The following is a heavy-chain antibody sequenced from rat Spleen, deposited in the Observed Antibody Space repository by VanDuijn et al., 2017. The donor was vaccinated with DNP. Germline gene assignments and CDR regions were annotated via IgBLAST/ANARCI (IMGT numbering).Heavy chain of an antibody. CDR3: ARGNYGGYDY. CDR2: IWTGGSA. Sequence: QVQLKESGPGLVQPSQTLSLTCTVSGFSLTSYNVHSVRQPTGKGLEWMGIIWTGGSADYNSTLKSRLSISRDTSKSQVFLKLNSLQTEDIATYYCARGNYGGYDYWGQGVMVTVSS. V-gene: IGHV2-30*01. D-gene: IGHD1-11*01. J-gene: IGHJ2*01. CDR1: GFSLTSYN.